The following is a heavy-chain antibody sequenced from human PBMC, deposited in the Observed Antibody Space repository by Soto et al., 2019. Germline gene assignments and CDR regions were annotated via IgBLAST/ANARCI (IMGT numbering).Heavy chain of an antibody. J-gene: IGHJ4*02. CDR1: GDSISSYS. CDR3: ARHPTVTEYYFDY. V-gene: IGHV4-59*08. CDR2: IHYNGNT. D-gene: IGHD4-17*01. Sequence: SETLSLTWTVSGDSISSYSWSWIRQPPGKGLEWIGNIHYNGNTKYSPSLKSRVTMSVDTSKNHFSLKLISVTTADTAVYYCARHPTVTEYYFDYWGQGTLVTVSS.